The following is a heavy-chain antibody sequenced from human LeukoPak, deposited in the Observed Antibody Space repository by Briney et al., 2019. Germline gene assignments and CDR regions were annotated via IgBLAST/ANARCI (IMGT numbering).Heavy chain of an antibody. CDR3: AAISGGYDILTGYYRPYWYFDL. J-gene: IGHJ2*01. V-gene: IGHV3-23*01. CDR1: GITFSSYG. CDR2: ISSTGGTT. D-gene: IGHD3-9*01. Sequence: PGGSLRLSCAASGITFSSYGMSWVRQAPGKGLEWVSSISSTGGTTYYADSVKGRFTISRDNSKNTLYLQMNSLRSEDTAVYYCAAISGGYDILTGYYRPYWYFDLWGRGTLVTVSS.